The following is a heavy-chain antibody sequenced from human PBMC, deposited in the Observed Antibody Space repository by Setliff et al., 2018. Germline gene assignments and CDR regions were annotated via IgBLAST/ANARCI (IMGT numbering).Heavy chain of an antibody. Sequence: GGSLRLSCAATGFNFRTYWMHWVRQGPGKGPEWVARTNSDGSTASYADSVKGRFTISRDNARNTVYLQMNRLRGEDTAVYFCVLFGDRDTFDVWGQGTMVTVSS. CDR1: GFNFRTYW. V-gene: IGHV3-74*01. CDR3: VLFGDRDTFDV. CDR2: TNSDGSTA. J-gene: IGHJ3*01. D-gene: IGHD3-3*01.